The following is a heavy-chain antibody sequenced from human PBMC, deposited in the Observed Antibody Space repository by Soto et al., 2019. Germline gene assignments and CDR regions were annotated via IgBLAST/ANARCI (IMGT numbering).Heavy chain of an antibody. CDR3: AREFSSSWYAPTYNWFDS. CDR2: INPNSGGT. Sequence: ASVKVSCKASGYTFTGYYMHWVRQAPGQGLEWMGWINPNSGGTNYAQKFQGWVTMTRDTSISTAYMELSRLRSDDTAVYYCAREFSSSWYAPTYNWFDSWGQGTLVTVSS. CDR1: GYTFTGYY. V-gene: IGHV1-2*04. D-gene: IGHD6-13*01. J-gene: IGHJ5*01.